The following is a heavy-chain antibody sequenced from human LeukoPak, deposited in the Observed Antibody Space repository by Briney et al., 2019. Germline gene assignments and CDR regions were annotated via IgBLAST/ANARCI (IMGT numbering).Heavy chain of an antibody. J-gene: IGHJ4*02. D-gene: IGHD4-17*01. CDR3: ARMTTGHDF. CDR2: VNHSGYN. V-gene: IGHV4-34*01. CDR1: GTSFSYYY. Sequence: SETLSLTCAASGTSFSYYYWSWVRQPPGKGLEWVAEVNHSGYNNDNPSLKSRVTISVDTSKNQFSLRLRSVTAADTGVYFCARMTTGHDFWGQGTLVTVSS.